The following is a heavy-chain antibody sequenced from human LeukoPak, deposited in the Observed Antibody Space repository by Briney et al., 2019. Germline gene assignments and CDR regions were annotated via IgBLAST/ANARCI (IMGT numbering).Heavy chain of an antibody. CDR3: AKDEYSSSSPNYYYYYMDV. CDR2: ISGSGGST. D-gene: IGHD6-6*01. Sequence: PGGSLRLSCAASGFTFSSYAMSWVRRAPGKGLEWVSAISGSGGSTYYADSVKGRFTISRDNSKNTLYLQMNSLRAEDTAVYYCAKDEYSSSSPNYYYYYMDVWGKGTTVTVSS. V-gene: IGHV3-23*01. J-gene: IGHJ6*03. CDR1: GFTFSSYA.